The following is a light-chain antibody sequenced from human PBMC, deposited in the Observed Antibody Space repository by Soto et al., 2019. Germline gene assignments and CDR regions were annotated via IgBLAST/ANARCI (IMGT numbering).Light chain of an antibody. CDR2: GAS. Sequence: EIVMTQSPATLSVSPGERATLSCRASQSVSSNLAWYQQKPGQAPRLLIYGASTRATGIPARFSGIGSGTEFILTISSLQSEDFAVYYCQQYNNWPPWTFGQGTKV. CDR3: QQYNNWPPWT. V-gene: IGKV3-15*01. J-gene: IGKJ1*01. CDR1: QSVSSN.